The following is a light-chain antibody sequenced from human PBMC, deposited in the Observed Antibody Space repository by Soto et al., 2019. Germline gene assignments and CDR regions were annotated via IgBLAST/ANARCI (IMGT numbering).Light chain of an antibody. J-gene: IGKJ2*01. CDR1: QSISSY. CDR3: QPSYSTLT. CDR2: AAS. V-gene: IGKV1-39*01. Sequence: DIQMTQSPSSLSASVGDRVTITCRASQSISSYLNWYQQKPGKAPKHLIYAASSLQSGVPSRFSGSGSGTDFTLTISSLQPEDFATYYCQPSYSTLTFGQGTKLDIK.